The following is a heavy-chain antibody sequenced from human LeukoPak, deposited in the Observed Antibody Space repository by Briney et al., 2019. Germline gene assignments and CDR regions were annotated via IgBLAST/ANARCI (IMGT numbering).Heavy chain of an antibody. V-gene: IGHV3-30-3*01. D-gene: IGHD3-10*01. CDR2: ISYDGSNK. CDR3: ARPLYYYGSGSYAFDI. Sequence: GGSLRLSCAASGFTFSSYAMHWVRQAPGKGLEWVAVISYDGSNKYYADSVKGRFTISRDNSKNTLYLQMNSLRAEDTAVYYCARPLYYYGSGSYAFDIWGQGTMVTVSS. CDR1: GFTFSSYA. J-gene: IGHJ3*02.